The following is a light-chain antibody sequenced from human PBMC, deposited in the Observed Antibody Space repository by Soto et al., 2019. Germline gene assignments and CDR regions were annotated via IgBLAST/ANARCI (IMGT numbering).Light chain of an antibody. CDR3: AAWDDSLRSVL. Sequence: QAVVTQPPSASGTPGQRVTISCSGSSSNIGSNYVYWYQQLPGAAPKLLIYNHDQRPSGVPDRFSGSKSGTSASLAISGLRSEDEADYYCAAWDDSLRSVLFGGGTQLTVL. J-gene: IGLJ2*01. V-gene: IGLV1-47*02. CDR2: NHD. CDR1: SSNIGSNY.